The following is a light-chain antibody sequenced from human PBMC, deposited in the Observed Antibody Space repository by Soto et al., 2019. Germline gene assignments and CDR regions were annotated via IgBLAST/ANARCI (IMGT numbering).Light chain of an antibody. CDR1: QSVSSY. Sequence: EDVLTQSPGTLSLSPGERATLSCRASQSVSSYLAWYQQKPGQAPRLLIYDASNRATGIPARFSGSGSGTDFTLTISRLEPEDFAVYYCQQYGSSPWTFGQGTKVDI. CDR3: QQYGSSPWT. J-gene: IGKJ1*01. V-gene: IGKV3-20*01. CDR2: DAS.